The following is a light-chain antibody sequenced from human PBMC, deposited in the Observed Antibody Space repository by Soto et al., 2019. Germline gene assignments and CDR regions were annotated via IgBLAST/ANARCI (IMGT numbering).Light chain of an antibody. CDR2: EVS. Sequence: QSVLTQPASVSGSPGQSITSSCTGTSSDVGGYNYVSWYQQHPGKAPKLMIYEVSNRPSGVSNRFSGSKSGNTASLTISGLQAEDEADYYCSSYTTTSTVVFGGGTKLTVL. CDR1: SSDVGGYNY. V-gene: IGLV2-14*01. CDR3: SSYTTTSTVV. J-gene: IGLJ3*02.